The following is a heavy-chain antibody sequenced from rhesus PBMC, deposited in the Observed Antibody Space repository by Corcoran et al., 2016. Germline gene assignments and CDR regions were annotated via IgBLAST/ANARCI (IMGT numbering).Heavy chain of an antibody. CDR2: IYGSSTST. V-gene: IGHV4S10*01. CDR3: ARDRGYPNWGWVDY. Sequence: QVQLQESGPGVVKPSETLSLTCAVSGGSISDSYRWSWIRQPPGKGLEWIGYIYGSSTSTNYNPSLKSRVTISKDTAKNQFSLKLSSVTAADTAVYYCARDRGYPNWGWVDYWGQGVLVTVSS. J-gene: IGHJ4*01. CDR1: GGSISDSYR. D-gene: IGHD7-45*01.